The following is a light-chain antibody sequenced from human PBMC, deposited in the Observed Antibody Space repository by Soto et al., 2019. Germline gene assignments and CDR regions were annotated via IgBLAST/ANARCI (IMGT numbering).Light chain of an antibody. CDR1: QSVLHSPNNKNY. J-gene: IGKJ1*01. CDR2: WAS. V-gene: IGKV4-1*01. CDR3: QQYYTNSWS. Sequence: DIVMTQSPDSLAVSLGERATINCKSSQSVLHSPNNKNYLAWYQHKPGQSPKMLIYWASFRESGVPDRFSGSGSGIDFTLTISSLQSEDVAVYYCQQYYTNSWSFGQGTKVEIK.